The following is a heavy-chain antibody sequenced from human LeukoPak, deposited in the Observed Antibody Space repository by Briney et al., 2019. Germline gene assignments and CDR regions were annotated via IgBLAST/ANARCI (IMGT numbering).Heavy chain of an antibody. D-gene: IGHD3-16*02. CDR2: IIPIFGTA. V-gene: IGHV1-69*06. CDR3: AFDVWGSYRYARLGY. CDR1: GGTFSSYA. Sequence: SVTVSCKASGGTFSSYAISWVRQAPGRGLEWMGGIIPIFGTANYAQKFQGRVTITADKSTSTAYMELSSLRSEDTAVYYCAFDVWGSYRYARLGYWGQGTLVTVSS. J-gene: IGHJ4*02.